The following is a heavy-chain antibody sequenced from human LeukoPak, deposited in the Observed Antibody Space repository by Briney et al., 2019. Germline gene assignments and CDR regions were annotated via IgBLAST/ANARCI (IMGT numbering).Heavy chain of an antibody. V-gene: IGHV1-18*01. Sequence: GASVKVSCKASGYTFTSYGISWVRQAPGQGLEWMGWISAYNGNTNYAQKLQGRVTMTTDTSTSTAYMELRSLRSDDTAVYYCARGTINEYGDYPPRNWGQGTLVIVSS. J-gene: IGHJ4*02. CDR3: ARGTINEYGDYPPRN. D-gene: IGHD4-17*01. CDR1: GYTFTSYG. CDR2: ISAYNGNT.